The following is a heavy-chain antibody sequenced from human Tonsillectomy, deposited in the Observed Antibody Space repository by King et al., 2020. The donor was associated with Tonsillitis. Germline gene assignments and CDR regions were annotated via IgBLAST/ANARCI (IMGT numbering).Heavy chain of an antibody. CDR1: GFTFSSYP. D-gene: IGHD3-22*01. CDR2: ISDDGSNK. Sequence: VQLVESGGGVVQPGRSLRLSCAASGFTFSSYPMHWVRQAPGKGLEWVALISDDGSNKYYADSVKGRFTISRDNSKNTLYLQISSLRPEDTAVYYCARDPHESYYYDSSAYWRNYYYYGMEVWGQGTTVTVSS. CDR3: ARDPHESYYYDSSAYWRNYYYYGMEV. V-gene: IGHV3-30*04. J-gene: IGHJ6*02.